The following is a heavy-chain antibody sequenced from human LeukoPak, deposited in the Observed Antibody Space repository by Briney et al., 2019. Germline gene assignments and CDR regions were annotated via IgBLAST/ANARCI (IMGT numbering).Heavy chain of an antibody. CDR2: INPSGGST. V-gene: IGHV1-46*01. CDR3: ARGLGLTYYDFWSGHYTSGKIYGMDV. CDR1: GYTFTSYY. D-gene: IGHD3-3*01. Sequence: ASVKVSCKASGYTFTSYYMHWVRQAPGQGLEWMGIINPSGGSTSYAQKFQGRVTMTRDTSTSTVYMELSSLRSEDTAVYYCARGLGLTYYDFWSGHYTSGKIYGMDVWGQGTTVTVSS. J-gene: IGHJ6*02.